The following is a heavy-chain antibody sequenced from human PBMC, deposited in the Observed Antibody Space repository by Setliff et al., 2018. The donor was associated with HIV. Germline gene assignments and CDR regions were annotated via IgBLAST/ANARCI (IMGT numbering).Heavy chain of an antibody. J-gene: IGHJ3*02. CDR1: GFTFSNAW. CDR3: ARVALQFLEWPRGDAFDM. D-gene: IGHD3-3*01. Sequence: KPGGSLRLSCAASGFTFSNAWMSWVRQAPGKGLEWVSSISTSSSYIYYADSVKGRITIFRDNAKKSMYLQMNSLRAEDTAVYYCARVALQFLEWPRGDAFDMWGQGTLVTVSS. CDR2: ISTSSSYI. V-gene: IGHV3-21*01.